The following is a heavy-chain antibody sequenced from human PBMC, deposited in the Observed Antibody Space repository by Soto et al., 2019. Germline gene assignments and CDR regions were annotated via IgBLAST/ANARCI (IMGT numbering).Heavy chain of an antibody. J-gene: IGHJ3*02. V-gene: IGHV4-59*08. CDR2: IYYSGST. Sequence: QVQLQESGPGLVKPSETLSLTCTVSGGSISSYYWSWIRQPPGKGLEWIGYIYYSGSTNYNPSLKSRVTISVDTSKNQFSLKLSSVTAADTAVYYCARLGGYDLSAFDIWGQGTMVTVSS. CDR1: GGSISSYY. CDR3: ARLGGYDLSAFDI. D-gene: IGHD5-12*01.